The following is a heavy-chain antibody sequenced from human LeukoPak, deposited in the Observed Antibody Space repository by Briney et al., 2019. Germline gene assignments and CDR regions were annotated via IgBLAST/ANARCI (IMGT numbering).Heavy chain of an antibody. V-gene: IGHV3-11*04. CDR2: ISSSGSTI. CDR3: ARAVVTATPYFDY. D-gene: IGHD2-15*01. Sequence: PGGSLTLSCAASGFTFSDYYMSWIRQAPGEGLEWVSYISSSGSTIYYADSVKGRFTISRDNAKNSLSLQMNSLRAEDTALYYCARAVVTATPYFDYWGQGTLVTVSS. CDR1: GFTFSDYY. J-gene: IGHJ4*02.